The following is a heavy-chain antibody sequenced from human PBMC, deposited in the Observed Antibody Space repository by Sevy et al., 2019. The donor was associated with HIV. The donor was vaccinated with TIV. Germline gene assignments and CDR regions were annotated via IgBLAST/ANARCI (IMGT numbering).Heavy chain of an antibody. CDR3: AKEDDAFDV. V-gene: IGHV3-33*03. Sequence: GGSLRLSCAGSGFTFSNYAMHWVRQAPGKGLECVAGLWSHGRREYYADFAKGRFTISRDNSKNTVYLHMDSLRTDDTAVYYCAKEDDAFDVSGQRTLVTVSS. CDR2: LWSHGRRE. CDR1: GFTFSNYA. J-gene: IGHJ3*01.